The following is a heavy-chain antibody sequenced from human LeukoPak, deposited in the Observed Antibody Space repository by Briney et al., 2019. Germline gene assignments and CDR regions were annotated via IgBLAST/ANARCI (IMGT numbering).Heavy chain of an antibody. CDR1: GGSFSGDY. CDR2: INHSGNT. D-gene: IGHD5-24*01. V-gene: IGHV4-34*01. CDR3: ARVHGHNLGTLDY. J-gene: IGHJ4*02. Sequence: SETLSLICAVYGGSFSGDYWSWIRQPPGKGLQWIGEINHSGNTNNNPSLKSRVTMSVDTSKNQLSPNLTSVTAADTAVYYCARVHGHNLGTLDYWGQGILVTVSS.